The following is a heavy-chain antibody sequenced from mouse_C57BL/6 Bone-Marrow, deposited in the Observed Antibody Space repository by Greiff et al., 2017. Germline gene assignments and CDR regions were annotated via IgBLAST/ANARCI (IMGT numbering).Heavy chain of an antibody. D-gene: IGHD1-1*01. V-gene: IGHV1-81*01. Sequence: QVQLQQSGAELARPGASVKLSCKASGYTFTSYGISWVKQRTGQGLEWIGEIYPRSGNTYYNEKFKGKATLTADKSSSTAYMELRSLTSEDSAVXFCARMGYGTGAMDYWGQGTSVTVSS. CDR1: GYTFTSYG. J-gene: IGHJ4*01. CDR2: IYPRSGNT. CDR3: ARMGYGTGAMDY.